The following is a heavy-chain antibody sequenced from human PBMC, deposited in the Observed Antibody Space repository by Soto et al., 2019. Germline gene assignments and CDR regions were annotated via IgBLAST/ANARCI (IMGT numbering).Heavy chain of an antibody. V-gene: IGHV3-23*01. Sequence: GGSLRLSCAASGFTFSSYAMSGVRQAPGKGLEWVSAISGSGGITYYADSVKGRFTISRDNSKNTLYPQMNSLRAEDTAVYYCAKVPRSSSWHLYWFDPWGQATLVTASS. J-gene: IGHJ5*02. CDR2: ISGSGGIT. D-gene: IGHD6-13*01. CDR1: GFTFSSYA. CDR3: AKVPRSSSWHLYWFDP.